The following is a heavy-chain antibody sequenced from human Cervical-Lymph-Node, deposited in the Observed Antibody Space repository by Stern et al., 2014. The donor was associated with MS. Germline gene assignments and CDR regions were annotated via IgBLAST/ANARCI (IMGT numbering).Heavy chain of an antibody. CDR1: GGTFSRNA. J-gene: IGHJ6*02. Sequence: QVQLVQSGAEVKKPWSSVKVSCMASGGTFSRNAISWVRQAPGQGLAWEGGIIPVLLTPQYEQKFQGSVIITADRSTSTVYMELTSLRSEDTAVYYCARTVRAWNGDLMGAAPSGYYYGMDVWGQGTTVTVSS. CDR2: IIPVLLTP. V-gene: IGHV1-69*06. D-gene: IGHD1-1*01. CDR3: ARTVRAWNGDLMGAAPSGYYYGMDV.